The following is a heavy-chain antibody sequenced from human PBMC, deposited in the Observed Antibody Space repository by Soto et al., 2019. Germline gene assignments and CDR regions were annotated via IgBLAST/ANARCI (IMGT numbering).Heavy chain of an antibody. CDR3: AIYFGTSDYYGMYD. J-gene: IGHJ6*02. Sequence: ASLKLSCKASGYPIPGSYMHWVRLAPGKELGWMGWINTQSGGTTYAQKFQGWGTMPRATSISTAYMELSRLRTDGTAVCYCAIYFGTSDYYGMYDLGQRTTVTVS. CDR2: INTQSGGT. V-gene: IGHV1-2*04. CDR1: GYPIPGSY. D-gene: IGHD3-10*01.